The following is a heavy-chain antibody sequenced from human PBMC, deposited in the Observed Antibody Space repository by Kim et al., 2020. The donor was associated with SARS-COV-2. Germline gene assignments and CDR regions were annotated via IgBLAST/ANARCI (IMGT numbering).Heavy chain of an antibody. Sequence: ASVKVSCKASGYIFTIYYMHWVRQAPGQGLEWMGMINPSGDSTTYAQKFQGRVTMTRDTSTSTVYMELSSLRSEDTAVYYCARRGDGRNFAYWGQGTLVTVSS. CDR1: GYIFTIYY. J-gene: IGHJ4*02. V-gene: IGHV1-46*01. CDR2: INPSGDST. CDR3: ARRGDGRNFAY.